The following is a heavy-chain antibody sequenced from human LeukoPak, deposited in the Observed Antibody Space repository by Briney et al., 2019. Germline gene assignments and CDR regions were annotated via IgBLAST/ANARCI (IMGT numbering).Heavy chain of an antibody. Sequence: SETLSLTCTASGCSLTSHYWSWIRQPPGKRLEWIGYVSYTGRTKYNPSLQSRVTISIDTSKSQFSLKLTSVTSADTAVYSCLRLLDNDISGGPDTFDVWGQGTTVIVSS. D-gene: IGHD3-22*01. V-gene: IGHV4-59*11. CDR3: LRLLDNDISGGPDTFDV. J-gene: IGHJ3*01. CDR2: VSYTGRT. CDR1: GCSLTSHY.